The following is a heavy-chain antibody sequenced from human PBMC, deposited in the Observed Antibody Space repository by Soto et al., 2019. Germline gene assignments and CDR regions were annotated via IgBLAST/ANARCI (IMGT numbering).Heavy chain of an antibody. CDR3: VRDVLERPLGF. CDR1: GFNFSSYD. J-gene: IGHJ4*02. V-gene: IGHV3-30*03. CDR2: ISYDGSRK. Sequence: QVQLVESGGGVVQPGKSLRLSCAASGFNFSSYDMHSVRQAPGKGLEWMAVISYDGSRKYYSDSVKGRLTISRDNFKNTLHLQMDSLRAEDTAVFYCVRDVLERPLGFWGQGTPVTVAS. D-gene: IGHD1-1*01.